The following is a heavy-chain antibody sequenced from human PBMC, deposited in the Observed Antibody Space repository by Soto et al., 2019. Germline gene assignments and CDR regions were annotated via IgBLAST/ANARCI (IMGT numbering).Heavy chain of an antibody. J-gene: IGHJ3*02. CDR2: IYYSGST. D-gene: IGHD3-22*01. Sequence: SETLSLTCTVSGGSISSGGYYWSWIRQHPGKGLEWIGYIYYSGSTYYNPSLKSRVTISVDTSKNQFSLKLSSVTAADTAVYYCARAPYYYDSSGYSGFAFEIWGQGTMVTVSS. CDR1: GGSISSGGYY. CDR3: ARAPYYYDSSGYSGFAFEI. V-gene: IGHV4-31*03.